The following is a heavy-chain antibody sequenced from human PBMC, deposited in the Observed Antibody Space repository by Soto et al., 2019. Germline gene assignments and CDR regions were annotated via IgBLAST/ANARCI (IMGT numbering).Heavy chain of an antibody. J-gene: IGHJ4*02. V-gene: IGHV3-66*01. CDR2: IYSGGTT. CDR1: GLTVSSHY. CDR3: ARPLYCSDGGCYWLAY. Sequence: EVQLVESGGGLVQPGGSLRLSCGASGLTVSSHYMSWVRQAPGKGLEWVSVIYSGGTTYYADSVKGRFTISRDNSKNTVYLQMNSLRVEDTAVYYCARPLYCSDGGCYWLAYWGQGTLVTVSS. D-gene: IGHD2-15*01.